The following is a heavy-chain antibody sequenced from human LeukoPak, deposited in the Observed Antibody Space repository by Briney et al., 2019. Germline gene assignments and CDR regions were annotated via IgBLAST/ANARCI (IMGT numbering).Heavy chain of an antibody. V-gene: IGHV2-70*04. D-gene: IGHD4-17*01. CDR2: IDWDDDK. CDR1: GFSLSTRGMR. CDR3: ARPRRDYGDYDY. Sequence: SGPALVKPTQTLTLTCTFSGFSLSTRGMRVSWIRQPPGKALEWLARIDWDDDKFYSTSLKTRLTISKDTSKNQVVLTMTNMDPVDTATYYCARPRRDYGDYDYWGQGTLVTVSS. J-gene: IGHJ4*02.